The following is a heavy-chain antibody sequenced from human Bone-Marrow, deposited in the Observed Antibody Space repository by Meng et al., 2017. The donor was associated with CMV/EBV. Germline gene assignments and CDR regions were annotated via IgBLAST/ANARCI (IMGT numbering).Heavy chain of an antibody. J-gene: IGHJ4*02. CDR3: VRCEPGTPGN. CDR1: GFTFSTYG. Sequence: QVQLVESGGGVVQPGRSLRLSCAASGFTFSTYGIHWVRQAPGKGLEWVAVICYDGSNKHYADTVKGRFTISRDNSKNTLYLLLNRLRPEDTAFYYCVRCEPGTPGNWGQGTLVTVSS. V-gene: IGHV3-33*01. CDR2: ICYDGSNK. D-gene: IGHD1/OR15-1a*01.